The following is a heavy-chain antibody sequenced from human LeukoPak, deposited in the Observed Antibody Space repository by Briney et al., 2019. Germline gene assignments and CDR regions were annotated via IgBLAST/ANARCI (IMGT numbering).Heavy chain of an antibody. Sequence: SETLSLTCAVSGGSISSSNWWSWVRQPPGKGLEWIGEIYHSGSTNYNPSLKSRVTISVDKSKNQSSLKLSSVTAADTAVYYCARVWGTMVRGTADTWGQGTLVTVSS. V-gene: IGHV4-4*02. D-gene: IGHD3-10*01. J-gene: IGHJ5*02. CDR1: GGSISSSNW. CDR2: IYHSGST. CDR3: ARVWGTMVRGTADT.